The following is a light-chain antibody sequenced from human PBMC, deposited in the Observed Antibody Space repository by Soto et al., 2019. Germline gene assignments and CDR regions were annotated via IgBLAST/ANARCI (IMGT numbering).Light chain of an antibody. CDR3: SSYGGSYNLL. Sequence: QSVLTQPPSASGSPGQSVTISCTGSSSDIGDYYYVSWYQQHPDKAPKLILYEVSKRPSGVPARFSGCKSGYTACLTVSGLLAEDEADYYCSSYGGSYNLLFGGGTKLTVL. CDR2: EVS. V-gene: IGLV2-8*01. CDR1: SSDIGDYYY. J-gene: IGLJ2*01.